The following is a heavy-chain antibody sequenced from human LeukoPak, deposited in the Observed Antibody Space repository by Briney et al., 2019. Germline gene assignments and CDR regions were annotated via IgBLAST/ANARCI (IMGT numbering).Heavy chain of an antibody. V-gene: IGHV3-23*01. D-gene: IGHD3-10*01. CDR1: GFTLSNYW. Sequence: GGSLRLSCVASGFTLSNYWMSWVRQAPGKGLEWVSGISGSGTIAYYADSVKGRFTVSRDNSKNTLYLQMNSLRAEDTALYYCAKNGSGTSRAFDVWGQGTMVTVSS. CDR3: AKNGSGTSRAFDV. CDR2: ISGSGTIA. J-gene: IGHJ3*01.